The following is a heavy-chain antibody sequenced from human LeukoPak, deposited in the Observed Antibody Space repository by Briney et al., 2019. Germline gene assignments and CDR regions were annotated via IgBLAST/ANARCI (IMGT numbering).Heavy chain of an antibody. CDR1: GYTFTGYY. J-gene: IGHJ4*02. Sequence: ASVKVSCKASGYTFTGYYMHWVRQAPGQGLEWMGWINPNRGGTNYAQKFQGRVTMTRDTSISTAYMELSRLRSDDTAVYYCARDLTGIQLWLHGYWGQGTLVTVSS. D-gene: IGHD5-18*01. CDR2: INPNRGGT. V-gene: IGHV1-2*02. CDR3: ARDLTGIQLWLHGY.